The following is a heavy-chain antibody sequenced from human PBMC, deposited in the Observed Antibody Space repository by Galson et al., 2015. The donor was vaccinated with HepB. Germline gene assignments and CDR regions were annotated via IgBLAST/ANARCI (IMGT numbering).Heavy chain of an antibody. Sequence: SLRLSCAASGFTFSSYVMHWVRQAPGKGLVWVSRINSDGSSTSYADSVKGRFTISRDNAKNTLFLQMKSRRAEDTAVYYCHTTTVTTGYYAMDVWGQGTTVTVSS. CDR3: HTTTVTTGYYAMDV. CDR2: INSDGSST. J-gene: IGHJ6*02. V-gene: IGHV3-74*01. CDR1: GFTFSSYV. D-gene: IGHD4-17*01.